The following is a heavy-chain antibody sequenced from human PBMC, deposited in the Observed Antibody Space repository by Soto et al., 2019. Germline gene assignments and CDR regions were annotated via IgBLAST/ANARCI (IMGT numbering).Heavy chain of an antibody. CDR1: GGSISSSSYY. J-gene: IGHJ4*02. CDR3: ASLGGGRNPPYFDY. D-gene: IGHD1-1*01. V-gene: IGHV4-39*07. Sequence: SETLSLTCTVSGGSISSSSYYWGWIRQPPGKGLEWIGSIYYSGSTYYNPSLKSRVTISADKSTSTAYMELSSLRSEDTAVYYCASLGGGRNPPYFDYWGQGTLVTVSS. CDR2: IYYSGST.